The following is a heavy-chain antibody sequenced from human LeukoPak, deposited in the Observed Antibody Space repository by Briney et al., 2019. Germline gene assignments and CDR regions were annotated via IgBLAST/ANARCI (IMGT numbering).Heavy chain of an antibody. CDR1: GYTFNTYG. J-gene: IGHJ3*02. Sequence: ASVKVSCKASGYTFNTYGINWVRQAPGQGLEWMGWINTHNANTNYGQNFQGRVTMTTDTSTSTAYMELRSLRSDDTAVYYCARASPESSGLAFDIWGQGTMVTVSS. CDR2: INTHNANT. D-gene: IGHD3-22*01. V-gene: IGHV1-18*01. CDR3: ARASPESSGLAFDI.